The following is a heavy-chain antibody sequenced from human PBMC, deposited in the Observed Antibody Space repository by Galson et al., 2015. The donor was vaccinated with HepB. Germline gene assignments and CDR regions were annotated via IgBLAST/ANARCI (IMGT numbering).Heavy chain of an antibody. CDR3: AREAAQSYGDYAGDAFDI. J-gene: IGHJ3*02. V-gene: IGHV1-69*13. Sequence: SVKVSCKASGGTFSSYAISWVRQAPGQGLEWMGGIIPIFGTANYAQKFQGRVTITADESTSTAYMELSSLRSEDTAVYYCAREAAQSYGDYAGDAFDIWGQGTMVTVSS. D-gene: IGHD4-17*01. CDR2: IIPIFGTA. CDR1: GGTFSSYA.